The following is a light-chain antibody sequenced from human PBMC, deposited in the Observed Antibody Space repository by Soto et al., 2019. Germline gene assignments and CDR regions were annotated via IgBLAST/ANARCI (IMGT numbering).Light chain of an antibody. Sequence: MQLTQSPSSLSASVGDRVTITCRASQGPNSYLAWYQQKPGKAPKLLINAASTLQSGVPSRFSGSGSGTDFTLTISSLQPEDFATYYCQQLNSYPITFGQGTRLEIK. J-gene: IGKJ5*01. V-gene: IGKV1-9*01. CDR1: QGPNSY. CDR3: QQLNSYPIT. CDR2: AAS.